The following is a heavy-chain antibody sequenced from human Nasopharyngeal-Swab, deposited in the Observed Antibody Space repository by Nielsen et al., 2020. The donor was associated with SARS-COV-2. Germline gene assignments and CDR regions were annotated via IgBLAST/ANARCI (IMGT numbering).Heavy chain of an antibody. J-gene: IGHJ4*02. D-gene: IGHD3-16*01. V-gene: IGHV3-30*18. Sequence: GESLKISCAASGFTFSSYGMHWVRQAPGKGLEWVAVISYDGSNKYYADSVKGRFTISRDNSKNTLYLQMNSLRAEDTAVYYCAKDVDWKDYVWGGQVDYWGQGTLVTVSS. CDR3: AKDVDWKDYVWGGQVDY. CDR1: GFTFSSYG. CDR2: ISYDGSNK.